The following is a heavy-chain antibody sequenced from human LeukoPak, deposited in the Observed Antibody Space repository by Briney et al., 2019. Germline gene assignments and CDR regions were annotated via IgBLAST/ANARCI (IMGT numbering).Heavy chain of an antibody. Sequence: GSLRLSCAASGFTFSSYAMIWVRQAPGKGLEWVSGISAGGNSPYYADSVKGRFTISRDNSKNTPYLQMNSLRAEDTAVYYCAKDTLIAVAGLYYFDYWGQGTLVTVSS. CDR1: GFTFSSYA. D-gene: IGHD6-19*01. CDR3: AKDTLIAVAGLYYFDY. CDR2: ISAGGNSP. V-gene: IGHV3-23*01. J-gene: IGHJ4*02.